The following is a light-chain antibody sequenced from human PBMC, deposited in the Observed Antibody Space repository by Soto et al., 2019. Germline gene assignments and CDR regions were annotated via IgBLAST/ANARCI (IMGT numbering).Light chain of an antibody. J-gene: IGKJ3*01. CDR1: HDITRY. V-gene: IGKV1-33*01. CDR2: DAS. CDR3: QKCDYLPM. Sequence: DIQMTQSPSSLSASVGDRVTITCQASHDITRYLNWYQHKPGKAPKLLIYDASILEAGVPSSSSGGGCRTDFTSTSSRLPADDVGTYDCQKCDYLPMFGHGTTVDVK.